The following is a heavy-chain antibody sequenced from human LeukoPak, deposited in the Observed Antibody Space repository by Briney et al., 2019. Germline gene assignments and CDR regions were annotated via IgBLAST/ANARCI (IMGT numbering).Heavy chain of an antibody. J-gene: IGHJ4*02. CDR3: ARGSGSFALDY. CDR2: IYSGDNT. Sequence: GGSLRLSCAASGFTSSSYALNWVRQAPGKGLEWVSVIYSGDNTHYADSVKGRFTISRDNSKNTLYLQMNSLRAEDTAVYYCARGSGSFALDYWGQGTLVTVSS. V-gene: IGHV3-23*03. D-gene: IGHD1-26*01. CDR1: GFTSSSYA.